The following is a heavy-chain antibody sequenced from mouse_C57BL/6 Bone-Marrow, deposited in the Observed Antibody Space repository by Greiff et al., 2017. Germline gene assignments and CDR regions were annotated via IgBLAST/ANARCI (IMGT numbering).Heavy chain of an antibody. V-gene: IGHV3-1*01. D-gene: IGHD4-1*01. CDR3: ARGVITGTGFAY. J-gene: IGHJ3*01. CDR2: ISYSGST. CDR1: GYSITSGYD. Sequence: QSGPGMVKPSQSLSLTCTVTGYSITSGYDWHWIRHFPGNKLEWMGYISYSGSTNYNPSLKSRISITHDTSKNHFFLTLNSVTTEDTATYYCARGVITGTGFAYWRQGTLVTVSA.